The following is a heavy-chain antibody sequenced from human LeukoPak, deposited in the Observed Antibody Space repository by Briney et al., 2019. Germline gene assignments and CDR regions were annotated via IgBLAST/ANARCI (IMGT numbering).Heavy chain of an antibody. J-gene: IGHJ6*02. V-gene: IGHV4-4*07. CDR2: IYTSGST. CDR1: GGSLSTYY. D-gene: IGHD6-19*01. CDR3: ARRGHYSSSFYFYGMDV. Sequence: ASETLSLTCTVSGGSLSTYYWSWVRPPAGKGLEWVGRIYTSGSTNYNPSLKSRVTMSVDTSKNQFSLRLSSVTAPDTAVCYCARRGHYSSSFYFYGMDVWGQGTTVTVSS.